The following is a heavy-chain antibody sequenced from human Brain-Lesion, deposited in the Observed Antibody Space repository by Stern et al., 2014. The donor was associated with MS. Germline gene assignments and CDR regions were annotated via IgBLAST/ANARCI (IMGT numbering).Heavy chain of an antibody. D-gene: IGHD2-2*01. V-gene: IGHV4-61*02. J-gene: IGHJ6*02. Sequence: QLQLQESGPGLVKPSQTVSLSCTVSGGSISSGGYYWSWIRQPAGKGLEWIGRIFNSGSTSYTPSPKSRVTISIDTSKNQFPLRLNSMTAADTAVYYCARGRVVPGFQYYATDVWGQGTTVIVSS. CDR2: IFNSGST. CDR1: GGSISSGGYY. CDR3: ARGRVVPGFQYYATDV.